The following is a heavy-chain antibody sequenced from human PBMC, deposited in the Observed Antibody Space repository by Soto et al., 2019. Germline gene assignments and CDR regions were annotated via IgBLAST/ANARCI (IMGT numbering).Heavy chain of an antibody. V-gene: IGHV4-59*08. J-gene: IGHJ3*02. Sequence: SETLSLTCTVSGGSISSYYWSWIRQPPGKGLEWIGYIYYSGSTNYNPSLKSRVTISVDTSKNQFSLKLSSVTAADTAVYYCAGLVVYSEGAFDIWGQGTMVTVSS. CDR1: GGSISSYY. CDR3: AGLVVYSEGAFDI. D-gene: IGHD2-8*01. CDR2: IYYSGST.